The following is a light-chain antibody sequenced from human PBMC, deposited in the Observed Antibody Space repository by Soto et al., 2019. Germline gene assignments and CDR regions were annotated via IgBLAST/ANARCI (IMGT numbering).Light chain of an antibody. V-gene: IGKV3-11*01. CDR1: QSVRSN. Sequence: EIVMTQSESTLSASPEEEATLACSTSQSVRSNLAWYQQKPGQAPRLLIYGASNRATGIPARFSGSGSGTDFTLTISSLEPEDSAVYYCQQRSDRLPITSGQRTRLEIK. CDR3: QQRSDRLPIT. CDR2: GAS. J-gene: IGKJ5*01.